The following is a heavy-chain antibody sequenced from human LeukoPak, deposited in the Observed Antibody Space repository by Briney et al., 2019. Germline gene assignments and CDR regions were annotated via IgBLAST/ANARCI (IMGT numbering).Heavy chain of an antibody. CDR2: INTNTGNP. Sequence: GASVKVSCKASGYTFTSYAMNWVRQAPGQGLEWMGWINTNTGNPTYAQGFTGRFVFSLDTSVSTAYLQISSLKAEDTAVYYCARETSLYDYVWGSYRQIEFDYWGQGTLVTVPS. CDR1: GYTFTSYA. D-gene: IGHD3-16*02. J-gene: IGHJ4*02. V-gene: IGHV7-4-1*02. CDR3: ARETSLYDYVWGSYRQIEFDY.